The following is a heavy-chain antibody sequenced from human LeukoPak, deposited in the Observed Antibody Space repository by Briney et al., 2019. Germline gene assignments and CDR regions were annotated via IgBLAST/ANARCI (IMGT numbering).Heavy chain of an antibody. Sequence: PGGSLRLSCAASGFTFSRYWMSWVRQAPGKGLEWVANIKEDGSEKYYVDSVKGRFTISRDNAKKSLYLQMNSLRAEDTAVYYCARDQVLAMIGVLQGAFDHWGQGTMVTVSS. CDR3: ARDQVLAMIGVLQGAFDH. CDR2: IKEDGSEK. CDR1: GFTFSRYW. V-gene: IGHV3-7*01. J-gene: IGHJ3*01. D-gene: IGHD3-22*01.